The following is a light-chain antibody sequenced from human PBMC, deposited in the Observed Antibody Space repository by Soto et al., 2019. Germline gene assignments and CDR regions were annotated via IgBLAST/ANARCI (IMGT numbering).Light chain of an antibody. V-gene: IGKV3-20*01. Sequence: DIWLTKSPGTLSLSQGDRATPSSRPSRFVSNSYVACYQQRPGQPPRLLIYAASSRATDIPDRFSGSGSGTDFTLTISRLEPEDFAVYYCQHYADSPPVFTFGPGTKVEI. CDR3: QHYADSPPVFT. CDR1: RFVSNSY. J-gene: IGKJ3*01. CDR2: AAS.